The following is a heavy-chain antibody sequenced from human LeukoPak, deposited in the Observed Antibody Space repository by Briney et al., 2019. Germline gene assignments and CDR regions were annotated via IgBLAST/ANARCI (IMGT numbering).Heavy chain of an antibody. CDR3: ARSGHYDFWSGDY. CDR2: INSDGSST. J-gene: IGHJ4*02. D-gene: IGHD3-3*01. CDR1: GFTFSSYW. V-gene: IGHV3-74*01. Sequence: GGSLRLSCAASGFTFSSYWMHWVRQAPGKGLVWVSRINSDGSSTSYADSVKGRFAISRDNAKNTLYLQMNSLRAEDTAVYYCARSGHYDFWSGDYWGQGTLVTVSS.